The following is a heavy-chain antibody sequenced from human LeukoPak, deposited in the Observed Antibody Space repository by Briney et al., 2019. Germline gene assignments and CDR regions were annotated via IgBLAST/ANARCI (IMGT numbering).Heavy chain of an antibody. D-gene: IGHD5-24*01. CDR1: VYPLSMHC. CDR2: IKYDGGQK. CDR3: ARGASRGFDT. V-gene: IGHV3-7*01. J-gene: IGHJ4*02. Sequence: GGSPRLSCAPSVYPLSMHCVSCVRHTLEGGVEWVASIKYDGGQKCDVDTVKSQFTDSRHNDKNSAYMQMDSLRAEDTALYYCARGASRGFDTWGQGTLVTVSS.